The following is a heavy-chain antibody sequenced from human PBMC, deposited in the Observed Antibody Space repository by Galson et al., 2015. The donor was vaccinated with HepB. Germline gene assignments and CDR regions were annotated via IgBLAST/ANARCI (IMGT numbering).Heavy chain of an antibody. J-gene: IGHJ4*02. V-gene: IGHV3-23*01. CDR2: ISGSGGST. CDR3: AKGMIPGWEHNPNDYFDY. Sequence: SLRLSCAPSGCTFSSYAMSWVRQAPGKGLEWVSAISGSGGSTYYADSVKGRFTISRDNSKNTLYLQMNSLRAEDTAVYYCAKGMIPGWEHNPNDYFDYWGQGTLVTVSS. CDR1: GCTFSSYA. D-gene: IGHD1-14*01.